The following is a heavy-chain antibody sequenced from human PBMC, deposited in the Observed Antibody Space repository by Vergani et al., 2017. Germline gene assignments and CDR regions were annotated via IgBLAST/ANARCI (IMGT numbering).Heavy chain of an antibody. CDR1: GFTFSSYS. CDR3: AREVLWFEELPRVFGY. V-gene: IGHV3-48*04. J-gene: IGHJ4*02. D-gene: IGHD3-10*01. Sequence: EVQLVESGGGLVQPGGSLRLSCAASGFTFSSYSMNWVRQAPGKGLEWVSYISSSSSTIYYADSVKGRFTISRDNAKNSLYLQMNSLRAEDTAVYYCAREVLWFEELPRVFGYWGQGTLVTVSS. CDR2: ISSSSSTI.